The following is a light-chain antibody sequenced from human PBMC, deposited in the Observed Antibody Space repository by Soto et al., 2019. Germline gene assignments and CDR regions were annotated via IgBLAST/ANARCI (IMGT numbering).Light chain of an antibody. CDR2: DVS. CDR1: SSDVVGYDY. CDR3: SSYTGSGTHVV. V-gene: IGLV2-14*01. J-gene: IGLJ2*01. Sequence: QSALTQPASVSGSPRQSITISCTGTSSDVVGYDYVSWYQQHPGKAPKLMIYDVSKRPSGVSHRFSGSESGNTASLTISGLQAEDEADYYGSSYTGSGTHVVFGGGTELAVL.